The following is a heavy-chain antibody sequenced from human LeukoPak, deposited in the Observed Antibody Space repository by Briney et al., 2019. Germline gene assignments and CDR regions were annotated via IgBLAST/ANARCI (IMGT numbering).Heavy chain of an antibody. D-gene: IGHD1-7*01. CDR2: ISSSSSYI. Sequence: PGGSLRLSCAASGFTFSSYSMNWVRQAPGKGLEWVSSISSSSSYIYYADSVKGRFTISRDNAKNSLYLQMNSLRAEDTAVYYCARALNNWNYVGYFDYWGQGTLVTVSS. J-gene: IGHJ4*02. CDR1: GFTFSSYS. CDR3: ARALNNWNYVGYFDY. V-gene: IGHV3-21*01.